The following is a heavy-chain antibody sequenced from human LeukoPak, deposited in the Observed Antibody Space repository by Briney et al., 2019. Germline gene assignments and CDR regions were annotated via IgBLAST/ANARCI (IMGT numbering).Heavy chain of an antibody. V-gene: IGHV4-61*01. Sequence: SETLSLTCTVSGGSISSSSYYWSWIRQPPGKGLEWIGYVYYSGSTNYNPSLKSRVTISVDTSKNRFSLKLSSVTAADTAVYYCAREESDWFDPWGQGTLVTVSS. J-gene: IGHJ5*02. CDR2: VYYSGST. CDR3: AREESDWFDP. CDR1: GGSISSSSYY.